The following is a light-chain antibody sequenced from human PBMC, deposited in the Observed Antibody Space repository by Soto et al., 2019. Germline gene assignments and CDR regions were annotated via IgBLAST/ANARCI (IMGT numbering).Light chain of an antibody. V-gene: IGKV2-28*01. J-gene: IGKJ3*01. CDR3: MQALQAPFT. Sequence: IVMTQSPLSLPVTPGEPASISCKSSQSLLHSNGYNYLDWYLQKPGQSPQLLIYAGSNRASGVPDRFSGSGSGTDFTLKISRVEAEDVAVYYCMQALQAPFTFGPGTKVDIK. CDR2: AGS. CDR1: QSLLHSNGYNY.